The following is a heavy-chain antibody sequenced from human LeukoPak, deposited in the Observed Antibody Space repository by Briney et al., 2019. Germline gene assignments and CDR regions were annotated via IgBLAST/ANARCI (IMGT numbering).Heavy chain of an antibody. J-gene: IGHJ3*02. CDR2: INWNGGST. Sequence: GGSLRLSCAASGFTFDDYGMSWVRQAPGKGLEWISGINWNGGSTAYADSVKGRFIISRDNAKNSLYLQMNTLRAEDTALYYCASDRGIASHAFDIWGQGTMVTVSS. V-gene: IGHV3-20*04. D-gene: IGHD6-6*01. CDR3: ASDRGIASHAFDI. CDR1: GFTFDDYG.